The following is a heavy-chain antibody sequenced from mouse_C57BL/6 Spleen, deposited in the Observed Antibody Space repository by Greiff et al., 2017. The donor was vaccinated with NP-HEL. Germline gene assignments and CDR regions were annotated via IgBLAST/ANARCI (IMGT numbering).Heavy chain of an antibody. CDR1: GYAFSSYW. Sequence: QVQLKQSGAELVKPGASVKISCKASGYAFSSYWMNWVKQRPGKGLEWIGQIYPGDGDTNYNGKFKGKATLTADKSSSTAYMQLSSLTSEDSAVYFCARRRRGYYAMDYWGQGTSVTVSS. CDR3: ARRRRGYYAMDY. V-gene: IGHV1-80*01. CDR2: IYPGDGDT. J-gene: IGHJ4*01.